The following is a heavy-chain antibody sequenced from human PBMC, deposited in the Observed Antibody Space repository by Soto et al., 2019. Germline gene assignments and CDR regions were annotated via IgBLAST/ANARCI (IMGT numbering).Heavy chain of an antibody. V-gene: IGHV2-5*02. CDR3: AHALGGTIWPNDAFDI. CDR2: TYWDDDQ. D-gene: IGHD3-16*01. CDR1: GFSLSGDGVG. Sequence: QITLKESGPTLVKPTQSLTLTCTVSGFSLSGDGVGVGWMRQPPGKALDWLALTYWDDDQLYSPSLKTRPTITNDTHKNQVGLAMNNMDPADTATYCCAHALGGTIWPNDAFDIWGQGTVVTVS. J-gene: IGHJ3*02.